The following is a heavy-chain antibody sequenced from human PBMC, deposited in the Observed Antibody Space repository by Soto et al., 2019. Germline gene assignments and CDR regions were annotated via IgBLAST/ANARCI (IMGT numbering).Heavy chain of an antibody. CDR1: GFTFSAYA. V-gene: IGHV3-48*02. Sequence: PGGSLRLSCEGSGFTFSAYAMNWGRQAPGKGLEWVSYISSMSDTLYYADSVKGRFTISRDNAKNSVYLQVNNLRDEDTAVYYCARDWDIVILSVPIPNYNYGMDVWGQGTTVTVSS. J-gene: IGHJ6*02. D-gene: IGHD2-15*01. CDR2: ISSMSDTL. CDR3: ARDWDIVILSVPIPNYNYGMDV.